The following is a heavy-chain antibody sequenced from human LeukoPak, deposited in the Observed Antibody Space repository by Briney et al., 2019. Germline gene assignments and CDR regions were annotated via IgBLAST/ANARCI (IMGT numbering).Heavy chain of an antibody. V-gene: IGHV4-31*03. Sequence: SQTLSLPCTVSGGSISSGGYYWSWVRQNPGRGLEWIGYICYSGSTYYNPSLKSRVTISVDTSKNQCSLKLSSVTAADTAVYYCARVVRGSSWYYYYMDVWGKGTTVTVSS. D-gene: IGHD6-13*01. CDR1: GGSISSGGYY. CDR3: ARVVRGSSWYYYYMDV. J-gene: IGHJ6*03. CDR2: ICYSGST.